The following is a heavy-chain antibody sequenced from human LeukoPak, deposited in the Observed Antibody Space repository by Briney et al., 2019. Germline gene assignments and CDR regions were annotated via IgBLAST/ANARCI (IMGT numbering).Heavy chain of an antibody. Sequence: PGGSLRLSCAASGFTFSSYGMHWVRQAPGKGLEWVAVISYDGSNKYYADSVKGRFTISRDNSKNTLYLQMNSLRAEDTAIYFCAKDALRTSGWYYFDYWGQGTLVAVSS. J-gene: IGHJ4*02. CDR1: GFTFSSYG. V-gene: IGHV3-30*18. CDR2: ISYDGSNK. D-gene: IGHD6-19*01. CDR3: AKDALRTSGWYYFDY.